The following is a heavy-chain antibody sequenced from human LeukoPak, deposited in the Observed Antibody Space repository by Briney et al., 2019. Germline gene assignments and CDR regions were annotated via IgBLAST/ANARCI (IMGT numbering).Heavy chain of an antibody. CDR2: IYYSGST. V-gene: IGHV4-30-4*01. J-gene: IGHJ4*02. CDR3: ATWRGTGFDY. CDR1: GGSISSSYNY. Sequence: SSETLSLTCTVSGGSISSSYNYWSWIRQPPGKGLEWIGYIYYSGSTYYNPSLKSRVTISVDTSKNQFSLKLSSVTAADTAVYYCATWRGTGFDYWGQGTLVTVSS. D-gene: IGHD7-27*01.